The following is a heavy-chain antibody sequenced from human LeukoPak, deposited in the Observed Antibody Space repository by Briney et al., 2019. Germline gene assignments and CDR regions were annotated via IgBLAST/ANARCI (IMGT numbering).Heavy chain of an antibody. Sequence: ADTLSLTCTVSGGSISIYYWSWIRQPPGKGLEWIGYISYSGSTNYNPSLKSRVTISVDTSKNQFSLKLSSVTAADTAVYYCARGSSGYSYGWGQGTLVTVSS. CDR1: GGSISIYY. J-gene: IGHJ4*02. V-gene: IGHV4-59*07. D-gene: IGHD5-18*01. CDR3: ARGSSGYSYG. CDR2: ISYSGST.